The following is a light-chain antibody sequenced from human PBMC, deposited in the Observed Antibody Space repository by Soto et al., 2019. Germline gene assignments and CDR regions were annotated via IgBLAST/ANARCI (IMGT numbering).Light chain of an antibody. V-gene: IGKV1-9*01. CDR3: QQLNSYPQT. CDR1: QGISSY. CDR2: AAS. Sequence: DIQLTQAPSFLSASVGDRVTITCRASQGISSYLDWYQQKPGKAPKLLIYAASTLQSGVPSRFSGSGSGTEFTLTISSLQPEDFATYCCQQLNSYPQTFGQGTKLEIK. J-gene: IGKJ2*01.